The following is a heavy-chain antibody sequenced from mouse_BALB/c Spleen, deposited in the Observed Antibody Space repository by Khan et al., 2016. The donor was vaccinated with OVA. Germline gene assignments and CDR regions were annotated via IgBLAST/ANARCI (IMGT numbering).Heavy chain of an antibody. CDR3: ARSYGSWAMDY. D-gene: IGHD1-1*01. CDR1: GDSITSGF. J-gene: IGHJ4*01. Sequence: EVQLQESGPSLVKPSQTLSLSCSVTGDSITSGFWNWIRKFPGNKFEYLGYITYSGNIYYNPSLKSRISIIRDTSKGQYYLQLNSVTTEDTATYYCARSYGSWAMDYWGQGTSVTVSS. CDR2: ITYSGNI. V-gene: IGHV3-8*02.